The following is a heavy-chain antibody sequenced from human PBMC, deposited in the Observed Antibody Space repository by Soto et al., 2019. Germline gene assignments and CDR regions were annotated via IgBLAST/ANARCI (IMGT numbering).Heavy chain of an antibody. CDR3: ARGGVDGSHYYYYMDV. CDR1: GFTFSDYY. J-gene: IGHJ6*03. Sequence: QAQLVESGGGLVKPGGSLRLSCAASGFTFSDYYMSWIRRAPGKGLEWVSYISSGSSTIYYRDSVRGRFTISRDNAKNSLYLQMNSLRDEDTAVYYCARGGVDGSHYYYYMDVWGKGTTVTVSS. V-gene: IGHV3-11*01. CDR2: ISSGSSTI. D-gene: IGHD2-8*02.